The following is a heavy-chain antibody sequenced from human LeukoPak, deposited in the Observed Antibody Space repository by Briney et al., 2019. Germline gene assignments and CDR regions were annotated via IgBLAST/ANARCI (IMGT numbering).Heavy chain of an antibody. D-gene: IGHD6-13*01. CDR2: IYYSGST. V-gene: IGHV4-39*01. CDR3: ARVIDVAAAGYFDS. CDR1: GDSISSSSYY. Sequence: SETLSLTCTVSGDSISSSSYYWGWIRQPPGKGLEWIGSIYYSGSTYYNPSLKSRVTISVDTSKNQFSLKLSSVTAADTALYYCARVIDVAAAGYFDSWGQGTQVTVSS. J-gene: IGHJ4*02.